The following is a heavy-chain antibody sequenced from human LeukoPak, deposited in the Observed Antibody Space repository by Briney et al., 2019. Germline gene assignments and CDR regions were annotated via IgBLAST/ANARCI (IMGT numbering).Heavy chain of an antibody. CDR3: AKDARRSDGWYFFDH. V-gene: IGHV3-23*01. Sequence: PGGSLRLSCAASGFTFSSYAMSWVRQAPGKGLVWVSVISDSGDITYYADSVKGRFTISRDNSKNTLYLQMNSPRAEDTAIYYCAKDARRSDGWYFFDHWGQGALVTVSS. CDR2: ISDSGDIT. D-gene: IGHD6-19*01. CDR1: GFTFSSYA. J-gene: IGHJ4*02.